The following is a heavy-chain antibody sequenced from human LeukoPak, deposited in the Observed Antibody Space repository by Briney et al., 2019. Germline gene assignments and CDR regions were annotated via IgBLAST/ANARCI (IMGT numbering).Heavy chain of an antibody. Sequence: GGSLRLSCAASGFTVSSNYMSWVHQAPGKGLKWVSVIYSGGSTYYADSVKGRFTISRDNSKNTLYLQMNSLRAEDTAVYYCASRATVTTDRFWFDPWGQGTLVTVSS. V-gene: IGHV3-53*01. CDR3: ASRATVTTDRFWFDP. D-gene: IGHD4-11*01. CDR2: IYSGGST. CDR1: GFTVSSNY. J-gene: IGHJ5*02.